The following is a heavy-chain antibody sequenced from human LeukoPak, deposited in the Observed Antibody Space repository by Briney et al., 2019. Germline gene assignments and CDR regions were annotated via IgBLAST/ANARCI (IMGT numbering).Heavy chain of an antibody. J-gene: IGHJ4*02. CDR1: GYTFTNNY. CDR3: ARDQEGFDY. V-gene: IGHV1-46*01. CDR2: IYPRDGST. Sequence: ASVKVSCKAPGYTFTNNYLHWVRQAPGQGLEWMGMIYPRDGSTSYAQNFQGRVTVTRDTSTTTVHMELRGLRSEDTAVYYCARDQEGFDYWGQGTVVTVSS.